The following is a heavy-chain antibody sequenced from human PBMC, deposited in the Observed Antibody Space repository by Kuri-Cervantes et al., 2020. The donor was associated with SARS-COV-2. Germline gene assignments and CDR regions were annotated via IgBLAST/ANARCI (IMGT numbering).Heavy chain of an antibody. Sequence: SETLSLTCSVSGGSISSSYHYWGWVRQPPGKGLEWSGSIYFSGSTYYTPSLKSRVTISVDTSKNQFSLKLTSVTATDTAVYYCGRQASDWHIDYWGQGTLVTVSS. CDR1: GGSISSSYHY. V-gene: IGHV4-39*01. CDR2: IYFSGST. CDR3: GRQASDWHIDY. J-gene: IGHJ4*02. D-gene: IGHD3-9*01.